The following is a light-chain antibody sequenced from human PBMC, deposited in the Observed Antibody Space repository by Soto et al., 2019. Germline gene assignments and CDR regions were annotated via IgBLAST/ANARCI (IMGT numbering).Light chain of an antibody. V-gene: IGKV2-30*01. CDR1: QEHVYITGDIH. Sequence: DVGMTQSPLSLPVTLGQPASISCRSDQEHVYITGDIHLNWFQQRPGQSPRRLIYRVSNRDSGVPDRFSGSGSGTDFTLKISRVEAEDVGVYYCMQGTHWPFSFGQGTKLEIK. J-gene: IGKJ2*03. CDR3: MQGTHWPFS. CDR2: RVS.